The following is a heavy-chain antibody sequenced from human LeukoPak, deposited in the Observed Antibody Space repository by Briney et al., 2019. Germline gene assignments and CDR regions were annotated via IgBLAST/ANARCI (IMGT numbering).Heavy chain of an antibody. V-gene: IGHV4-34*01. CDR1: GGSLSEYW. D-gene: IGHD5-12*01. CDR3: AREGSGYEYYFDY. J-gene: IGHJ4*02. CDR2: ISHSGYT. Sequence: PSETLSLTCAVSGGSLSEYWWSWIRQSPGKALEWIGEISHSGYTIYNPSLKSRLTISVDTSKNQFSLKLSSVTAADTAVYYCAREGSGYEYYFDYWGQGTLVTVSS.